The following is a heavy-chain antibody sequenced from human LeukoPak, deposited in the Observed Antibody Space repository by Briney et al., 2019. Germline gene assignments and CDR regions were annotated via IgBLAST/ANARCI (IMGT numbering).Heavy chain of an antibody. Sequence: GGSLRLSCAASGFTFNNYAMAWVCQPPRKGLEWVSSIGGGGTDTHYGDSVKGRFTISRDNSKNTLYLQMNSLRAEDTAVYYCAKGNSLDQRTYDDWGQGTLVTVSS. J-gene: IGHJ4*02. V-gene: IGHV3-23*01. D-gene: IGHD1-7*01. CDR1: GFTFNNYA. CDR3: AKGNSLDQRTYDD. CDR2: IGGGGTDT.